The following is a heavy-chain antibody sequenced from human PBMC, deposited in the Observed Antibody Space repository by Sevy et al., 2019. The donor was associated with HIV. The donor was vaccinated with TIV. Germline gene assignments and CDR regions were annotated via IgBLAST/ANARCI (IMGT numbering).Heavy chain of an antibody. J-gene: IGHJ4*02. Sequence: GGSLRLSCAASAFTFRNYDMHWVRQAPGKGLEWISFIRYDGSHKSYAESVKGRFTISRDNSKNTLDLHMNSLRPEDTAVYFCAKDAPSRFDYWGQGALVTVSS. V-gene: IGHV3-30*02. CDR1: AFTFRNYD. CDR3: AKDAPSRFDY. CDR2: IRYDGSHK.